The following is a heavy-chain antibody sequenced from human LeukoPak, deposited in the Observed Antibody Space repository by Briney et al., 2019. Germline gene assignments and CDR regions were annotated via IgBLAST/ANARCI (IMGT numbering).Heavy chain of an antibody. CDR1: GGSISSRSSF. D-gene: IGHD6-19*01. CDR3: ARVLEGSSGQHWYFDL. Sequence: PSETLPLTCTVSGGSISSRSSFWGWIRQPPGKGLDWIGSIYDSETTSYNPSLKSRVTISVDTSKNQFSLKLSSVTAADTAVYYCARVLEGSSGQHWYFDLWGRGTLVTVSS. CDR2: IYDSETT. V-gene: IGHV4-39*01. J-gene: IGHJ2*01.